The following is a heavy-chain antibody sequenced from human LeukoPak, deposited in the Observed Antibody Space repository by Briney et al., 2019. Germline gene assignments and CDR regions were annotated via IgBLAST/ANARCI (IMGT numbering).Heavy chain of an antibody. CDR3: AKDSRIAAAGIFDY. D-gene: IGHD6-13*01. V-gene: IGHV3-23*01. CDR2: ISGSGGST. CDR1: GFTFSSYG. Sequence: PGGSLRLTCAASGFTFSSYGMSWVRQAPGKGLEWVSAISGSGGSTYYAGSVKGRFTISRDNSKNTLYLQMNSLRAEDTAVYCCAKDSRIAAAGIFDYWGQGTLVTVSS. J-gene: IGHJ4*02.